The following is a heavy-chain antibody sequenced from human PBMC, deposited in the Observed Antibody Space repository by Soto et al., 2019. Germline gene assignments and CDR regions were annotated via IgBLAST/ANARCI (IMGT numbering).Heavy chain of an antibody. Sequence: PSETLSLTSTVSGGSISSSSYYWGGIRQPPGKGLEWIGSIYYSGSTYYNPSLKSRVTISVDTSKNQFSLKLSSVTAADTAVYYCASVSGYSYGEFVDYWGQGTLVTVSS. D-gene: IGHD5-18*01. CDR1: GGSISSSSYY. V-gene: IGHV4-39*01. J-gene: IGHJ4*02. CDR2: IYYSGST. CDR3: ASVSGYSYGEFVDY.